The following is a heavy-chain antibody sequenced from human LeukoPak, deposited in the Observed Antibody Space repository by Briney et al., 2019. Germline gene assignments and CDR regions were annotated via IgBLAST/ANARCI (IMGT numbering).Heavy chain of an antibody. D-gene: IGHD2-2*01. CDR3: ARDPCHGALDY. J-gene: IGHJ4*02. CDR2: ISYDGSNK. V-gene: IGHV3-30-3*01. CDR1: GFTFSSYT. Sequence: PGGSLRLSCAASGFTFSSYTMHWVRQAPGKGLEWVALISYDGSNKYYVDSVKGRFTISRDNSKNTLYLQMNSLRVEDTAVYYCARDPCHGALDYWGQGALVTVSS.